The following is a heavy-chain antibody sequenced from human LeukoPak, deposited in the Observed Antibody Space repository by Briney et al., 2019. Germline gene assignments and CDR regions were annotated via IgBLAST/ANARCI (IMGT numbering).Heavy chain of an antibody. CDR3: ATDRGGKDYYYYYGMGV. V-gene: IGHV1-24*01. Sequence: ASVKVSCKVSGYTLTELSMHWVRQAPGKGLEWMGGFDPEDGETIYAQKFQGRVTMTEDTSTDTAYMELSSLRSEDTAVYYCATDRGGKDYYYYYGMGVWGQGTTVTVSS. J-gene: IGHJ6*02. CDR1: GYTLTELS. CDR2: FDPEDGET. D-gene: IGHD4-23*01.